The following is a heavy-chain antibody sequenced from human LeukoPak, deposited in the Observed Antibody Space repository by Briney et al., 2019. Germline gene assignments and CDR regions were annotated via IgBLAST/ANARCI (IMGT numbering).Heavy chain of an antibody. CDR3: AKDIIAAAGTGAFDI. V-gene: IGHV3-9*03. CDR1: GFTFDDYA. J-gene: IGHJ3*02. D-gene: IGHD6-13*01. Sequence: PGRSLRLSCAASGFTFDDYAMHWVRQAPGKGLEWVSGISWNSGSIGYADSVKGRFTISRDNAKNSLYLQMNGLRAEDMALYYCAKDIIAAAGTGAFDIWGQGTMVTVSS. CDR2: ISWNSGSI.